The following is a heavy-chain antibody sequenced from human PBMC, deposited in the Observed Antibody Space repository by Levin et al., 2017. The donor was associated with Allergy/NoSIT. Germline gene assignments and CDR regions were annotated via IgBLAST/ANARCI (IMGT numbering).Heavy chain of an antibody. J-gene: IGHJ2*01. CDR3: ARTLAYCSGDSCYSDWYLDL. Sequence: GESLKISCKGSGYIFTNYWVAWVRQMPGRGLEWMGIIYPGDSRTRYSPSFQGQVTISADKSINTAYLQWSSLKASDTAIYYCARTLAYCSGDSCYSDWYLDLWGRGTLVTVSS. V-gene: IGHV5-51*01. CDR2: IYPGDSRT. D-gene: IGHD2-15*01. CDR1: GYIFTNYW.